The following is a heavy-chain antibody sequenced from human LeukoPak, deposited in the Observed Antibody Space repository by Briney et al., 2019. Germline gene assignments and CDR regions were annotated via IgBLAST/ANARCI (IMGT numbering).Heavy chain of an antibody. D-gene: IGHD2-15*01. CDR1: GGSFSGYY. J-gene: IGHJ4*02. Sequence: SETLSLTCAVYGGSFSGYYWSWIRQPPGKGLEWIGEINHSGSTSYNPSLKSRVTISVDTSKNQFSLKLSSVTAADTAVYYCARNAVGGGPYDYWGQGALVTVSS. CDR3: ARNAVGGGPYDY. V-gene: IGHV4-34*01. CDR2: INHSGST.